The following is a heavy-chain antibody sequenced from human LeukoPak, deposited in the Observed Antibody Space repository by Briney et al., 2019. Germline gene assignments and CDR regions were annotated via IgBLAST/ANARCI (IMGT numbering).Heavy chain of an antibody. CDR1: GYTFTSYG. V-gene: IGHV1-2*02. CDR2: INPNSGGT. Sequence: ASVKVSCKASGYTFTSYGINWVRQAPGQGLEWMGWINPNSGGTNYAQKFQGRVTMTRDTSISTAYMELSRLRSDDTAVYYCARGAYYDGSGSDYWGQGTLVTVSS. D-gene: IGHD3-22*01. J-gene: IGHJ4*02. CDR3: ARGAYYDGSGSDY.